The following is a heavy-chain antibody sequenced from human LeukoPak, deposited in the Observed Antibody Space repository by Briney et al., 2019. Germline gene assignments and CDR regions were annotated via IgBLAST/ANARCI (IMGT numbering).Heavy chain of an antibody. CDR1: GFNLSSYW. CDR2: IKQDGSEK. J-gene: IGHJ4*02. V-gene: IGHV3-7*03. Sequence: GGSLRLSCAASGFNLSSYWMGWVRQAPGKGLEWVANIKQDGSEKYYVDSVKGRFTISRDNSKNTLYLQMNSLRAEDTAVYYCAKHCSSTSCYFWGQGTLVTVSS. CDR3: AKHCSSTSCYF. D-gene: IGHD2-2*01.